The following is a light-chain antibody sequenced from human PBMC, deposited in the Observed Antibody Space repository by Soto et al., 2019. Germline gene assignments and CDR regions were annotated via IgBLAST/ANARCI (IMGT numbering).Light chain of an antibody. CDR1: SSDVGGYKY. CDR2: DVS. Sequence: QSALTQPASVSGSPGQSITISCTGTSSDVGGYKYVSWYQQQPGKAPKLMIYDVSDRPSGVSNRFSGSKSGNTASLTISGLQAEDEADYYCSSYTRTNTVVFGGGTKLTVL. J-gene: IGLJ2*01. V-gene: IGLV2-14*01. CDR3: SSYTRTNTVV.